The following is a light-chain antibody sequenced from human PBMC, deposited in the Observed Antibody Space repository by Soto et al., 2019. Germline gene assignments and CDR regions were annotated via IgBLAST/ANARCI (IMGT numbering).Light chain of an antibody. V-gene: IGLV2-23*02. J-gene: IGLJ1*01. Sequence: ALTQPASVSGSPGQSITISCTGTSSDVGSFNLVSWYQQHPGKAPKHMIYEDSKRPSGVSNRFSGSKSANTASLTISGLQAEDEADYFCCSYAGSGTFPYVFVSVTRVTVL. CDR2: EDS. CDR1: SSDVGSFNL. CDR3: CSYAGSGTFPYV.